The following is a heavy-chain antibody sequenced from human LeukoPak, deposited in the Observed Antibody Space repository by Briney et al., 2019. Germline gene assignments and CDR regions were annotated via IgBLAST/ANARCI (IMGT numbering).Heavy chain of an antibody. V-gene: IGHV5-51*01. D-gene: IGHD3-22*01. CDR1: GYSFTNYW. J-gene: IGHJ4*02. Sequence: GESLKISCKGSGYSFTNYWIGWVRQMPGKGLEWMGIIYPGDSDTRYSPSFQGQVAISADKSISTAYLQWSSLKASDTAMYYCARHRAYVVMNPPDYWGQGTLVTVSS. CDR3: ARHRAYVVMNPPDY. CDR2: IYPGDSDT.